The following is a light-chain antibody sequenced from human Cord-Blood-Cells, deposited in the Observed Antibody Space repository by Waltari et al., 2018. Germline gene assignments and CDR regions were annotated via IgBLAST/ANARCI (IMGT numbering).Light chain of an antibody. V-gene: IGKV1-5*01. CDR3: HQYNSYSPYT. J-gene: IGKJ2*01. CDR2: DAF. Sequence: DIQMTQSPSTLSASVGDGVTITCRASQSMSSWVAWYQKKPGKAPKLLVCDAFSWENGVPATFSGSGSGTELTLTISSLQPDDFATYYCHQYNSYSPYTFGQGTKLEIK. CDR1: QSMSSW.